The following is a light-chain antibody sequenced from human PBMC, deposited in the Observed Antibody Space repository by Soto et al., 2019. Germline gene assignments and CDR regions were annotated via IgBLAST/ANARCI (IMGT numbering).Light chain of an antibody. CDR1: QSVGTY. V-gene: IGKV3-15*01. CDR2: GAS. J-gene: IGKJ1*01. Sequence: EIVMTQSPATLSVSPGERATISCRASQSVGTYLAWYQQKPGKAPRLLIYGASTRAAGISPRFSDGGSGTEFTLTNISLQSEDIAVYYCQQYNDWPRTFGQGTKVGIK. CDR3: QQYNDWPRT.